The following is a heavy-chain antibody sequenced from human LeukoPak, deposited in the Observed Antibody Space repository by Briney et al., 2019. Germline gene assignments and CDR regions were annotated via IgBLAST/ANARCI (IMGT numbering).Heavy chain of an antibody. CDR3: ARRYYYDGSGYYSFDY. D-gene: IGHD3-22*01. J-gene: IGHJ4*02. CDR1: GYTFTTYG. V-gene: IGHV1-18*01. Sequence: ASVKVSCKASGYTFTTYGINWVRQAPGQGLEWMGWVSPYKPDTNYAQNFQGRVTMTIDTSTTTAYMELTSLRSDDTAVYYCARRYYYDGSGYYSFDYWGQGTLVTVSS. CDR2: VSPYKPDT.